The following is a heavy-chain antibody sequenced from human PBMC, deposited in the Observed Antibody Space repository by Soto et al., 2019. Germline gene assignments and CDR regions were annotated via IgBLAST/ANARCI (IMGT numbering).Heavy chain of an antibody. V-gene: IGHV4-31*03. CDR3: SRGILV. Sequence: QVPLQESGPGLVKPSQTLSLTCTVSGGSINSGGYCWSWIRQHPGKGLDWIGCISYGGSTSYNPSLTSRVTISVDTSKNQFSLKLTSVTAADTAVYYCSRGILVWGQGALITVSS. CDR1: GGSINSGGYC. J-gene: IGHJ4*02. CDR2: ISYGGST. D-gene: IGHD5-18*01.